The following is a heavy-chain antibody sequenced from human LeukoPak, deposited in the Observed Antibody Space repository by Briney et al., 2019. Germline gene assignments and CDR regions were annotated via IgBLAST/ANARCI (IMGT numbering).Heavy chain of an antibody. J-gene: IGHJ4*02. CDR2: FYYSGST. D-gene: IGHD3-10*01. V-gene: IGHV4-39*01. Sequence: PSETLSLICTVSGGSISSSTYYWGWIRQPPGKGLEWIGSFYYSGSTYYNPSLKSRVTISVDTSKNQFSLKLTSVTAADAAVYYCARQWRDGSGSSYFDYWGQGTLVTVSS. CDR3: ARQWRDGSGSSYFDY. CDR1: GGSISSSTYY.